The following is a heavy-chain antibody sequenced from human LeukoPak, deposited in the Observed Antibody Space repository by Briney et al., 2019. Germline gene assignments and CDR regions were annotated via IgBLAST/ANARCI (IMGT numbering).Heavy chain of an antibody. CDR3: ARDPWGEYSSSWYLYFDL. V-gene: IGHV4-59*01. CDR2: IYYSGST. Sequence: SETLSLTCTVSGGSISSYYWSWIRQPPGKGLEWIGYIYYSGSTNYNLSLKSRVTISVDTSKNQFSLKLSSVTAADTAVYYCARDPWGEYSSSWYLYFDLWGRGTLVTVSS. J-gene: IGHJ2*01. D-gene: IGHD6-13*01. CDR1: GGSISSYY.